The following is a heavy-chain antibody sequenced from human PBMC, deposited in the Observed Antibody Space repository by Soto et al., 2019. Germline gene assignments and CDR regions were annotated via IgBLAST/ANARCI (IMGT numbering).Heavy chain of an antibody. CDR1: GYSFISYG. D-gene: IGHD6-19*01. CDR2: ISGYNGNR. V-gene: IGHV1-18*04. J-gene: IGHJ4*02. CDR3: GRGQWPLDDSRGWCGV. Sequence: QVQLVQSGGEVKQPGASVKVSCKASGYSFISYGISWVRQAPGQGLEWMGWISGYNGNRKYAQKLQGRVTMTTDTSTSTVDMELRSLRTDDTAVDYCGRGQWPLDDSRGWCGVWGQGTLVTASS.